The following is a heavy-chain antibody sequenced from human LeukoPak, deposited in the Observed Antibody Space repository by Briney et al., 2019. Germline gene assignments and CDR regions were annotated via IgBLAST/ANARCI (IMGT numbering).Heavy chain of an antibody. D-gene: IGHD3-16*02. J-gene: IGHJ4*02. Sequence: SETLSLTCTVSNGAMSTYYWNWMRQSPEKGLEWIGYIHYSGRTNYNPSLKSRLSMSIDTSKNQFSLNLSSVTAADTAVYFCAKTPDLQLSFPQLDSWGQGTLVTASS. CDR2: IHYSGRT. CDR1: NGAMSTYY. CDR3: AKTPDLQLSFPQLDS. V-gene: IGHV4-59*01.